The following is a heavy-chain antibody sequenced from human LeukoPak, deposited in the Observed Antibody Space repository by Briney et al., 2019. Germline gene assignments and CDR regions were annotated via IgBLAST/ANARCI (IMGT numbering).Heavy chain of an antibody. D-gene: IGHD6-13*01. Sequence: ASVKVSCKASGYTFTGYYMHWVRQAPGQGLEWMGWINANSGGTNYAQKFQGRVTMTRDTSISTAYMELSRLRSDDTAVYYCARDLGQRQLVLYAFDIWGQGTMVTVSS. V-gene: IGHV1-2*02. J-gene: IGHJ3*02. CDR2: INANSGGT. CDR1: GYTFTGYY. CDR3: ARDLGQRQLVLYAFDI.